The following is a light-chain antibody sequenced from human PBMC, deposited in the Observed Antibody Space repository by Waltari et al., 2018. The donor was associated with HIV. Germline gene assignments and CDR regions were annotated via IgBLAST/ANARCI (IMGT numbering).Light chain of an antibody. V-gene: IGLV1-47*01. CDR2: RND. J-gene: IGLJ6*01. CDR1: NSTIGNHS. Sequence: QSVLTQPPSASGTPGQTVTISCSGSNSTIGNHSVYWYQQFSAMPPKLLIFRNDPRPSGVPDRFSGSKSGTSASLAVSGLRSEDEADYFCSSSDDSLRQYVFGGGTRLTV. CDR3: SSSDDSLRQYV.